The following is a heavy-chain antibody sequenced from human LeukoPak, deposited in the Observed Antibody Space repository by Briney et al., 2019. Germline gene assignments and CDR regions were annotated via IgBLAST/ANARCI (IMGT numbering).Heavy chain of an antibody. V-gene: IGHV3-7*01. J-gene: IGHJ6*03. CDR3: AKEGDRGASYYYYMDV. Sequence: XGSLXLSCAASGFTFSSYWMSWVRQAPGKGLEWVANIKQDGSNKYYADSVKGRFTISRDSSKNTLYLQMNRLRAEDTAVYYCAKEGDRGASYYYYMDVWGKGTTVTVSS. CDR1: GFTFSSYW. CDR2: IKQDGSNK. D-gene: IGHD3-10*01.